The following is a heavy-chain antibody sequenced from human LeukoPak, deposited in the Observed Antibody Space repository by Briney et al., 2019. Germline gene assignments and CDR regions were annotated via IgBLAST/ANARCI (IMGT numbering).Heavy chain of an antibody. CDR1: GGSISSSSYY. CDR3: ARDQIYYDSSGYKGGLHYYYMDV. J-gene: IGHJ6*03. Sequence: PSETLSLTCTVSGGSISSSSYYWGWIRQPPGKGLEWIGSIYYSGSTYHNPSLKSRVTISVDTSKNQFSLKLSSVTAADTAVYYCARDQIYYDSSGYKGGLHYYYMDVWGKGTTVTISS. V-gene: IGHV4-39*02. D-gene: IGHD3-22*01. CDR2: IYYSGST.